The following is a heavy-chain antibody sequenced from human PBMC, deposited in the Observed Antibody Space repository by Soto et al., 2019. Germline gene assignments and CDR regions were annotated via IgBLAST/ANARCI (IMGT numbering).Heavy chain of an antibody. J-gene: IGHJ4*02. D-gene: IGHD3-3*01. Sequence: SETLSLTCTVSGGSVSSGSYYWSWIRQPPGKGLEWIGYIYYSGSTNYNPSLKSRVTISVDTSKNQFSLKLSSVTAADTAVYYCAGALPEWLLAHYFDYWGQGTLVTVSS. CDR2: IYYSGST. CDR3: AGALPEWLLAHYFDY. CDR1: GGSVSSGSYY. V-gene: IGHV4-61*01.